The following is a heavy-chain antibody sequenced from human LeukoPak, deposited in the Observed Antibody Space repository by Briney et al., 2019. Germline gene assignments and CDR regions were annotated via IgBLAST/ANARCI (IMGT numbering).Heavy chain of an antibody. Sequence: GGSLRLSCAASGFTFSSYGMSWVRQAPGKGLEWVSAISGSGGSTYYADSVKGRFTISRDNSKNTLYLQMNSLRAEDTAVYYCVKPMGYTAMVKSVAYYYMDVWGKGTTVTVSS. CDR2: ISGSGGST. CDR1: GFTFSSYG. J-gene: IGHJ6*03. CDR3: VKPMGYTAMVKSVAYYYMDV. D-gene: IGHD5-18*01. V-gene: IGHV3-23*01.